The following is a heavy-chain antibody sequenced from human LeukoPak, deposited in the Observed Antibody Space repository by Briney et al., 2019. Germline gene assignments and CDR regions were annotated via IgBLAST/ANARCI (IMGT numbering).Heavy chain of an antibody. V-gene: IGHV4-39*01. D-gene: IGHD3-22*01. Sequence: PSETLSLTCTVSGGSISSSNYYWGWIRQPPGKGLEWIGSIYYSGSTYYNSSLESRVTISVDTSKNRFSLILSSVTAADTAVYYCARHGRYYDSTRYYFDYWGQGTLVTVSS. CDR1: GGSISSSNYY. CDR2: IYYSGST. J-gene: IGHJ4*02. CDR3: ARHGRYYDSTRYYFDY.